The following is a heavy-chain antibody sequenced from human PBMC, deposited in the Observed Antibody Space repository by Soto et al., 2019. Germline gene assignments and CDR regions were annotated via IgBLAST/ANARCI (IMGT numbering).Heavy chain of an antibody. CDR2: INAGSGNT. CDR1: GYIFTNYA. Sequence: QVQLVQSGAEVRKPGASVKVSCKASGYIFTNYAVHWVRQAPGQRLEWMGWINAGSGNTKYSEKFQGRVTFSRDTTDSTAFMELTTLTSELTATYYCAGWDCGSTSCSSAVDLWGQGTLVTVSS. CDR3: AGWDCGSTSCSSAVDL. V-gene: IGHV1-3*01. D-gene: IGHD2-2*01. J-gene: IGHJ3*01.